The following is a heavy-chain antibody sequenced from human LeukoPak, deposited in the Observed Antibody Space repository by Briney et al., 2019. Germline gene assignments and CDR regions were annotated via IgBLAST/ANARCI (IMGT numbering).Heavy chain of an antibody. CDR3: ARTYYYDISGYYPGYFDY. D-gene: IGHD3-22*01. J-gene: IGHJ4*02. CDR2: INHSGST. CDR1: GGSFSGYY. Sequence: SETLSLTCAVYGGSFSGYYWSWIRQPPGKGLEWIGEINHSGSTKYNPSLKSRVTISVDTSKNQFSLKLSSVTAADTAVYYCARTYYYDISGYYPGYFDYWGQGTPGTVS. V-gene: IGHV4-34*01.